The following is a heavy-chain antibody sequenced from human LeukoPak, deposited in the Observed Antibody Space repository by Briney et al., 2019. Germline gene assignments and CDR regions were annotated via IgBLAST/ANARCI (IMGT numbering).Heavy chain of an antibody. CDR1: GFTFRSYW. CDR3: ARDLVNF. J-gene: IGHJ4*02. V-gene: IGHV3-7*04. Sequence: GGSLRPSCAASGFTFRSYWMSWVRQAPGIGLEWVAKIKEDGSEKYYVDSVKGRFTISRDNAKNSLDLQMNSLRAEDTAVYYCARDLVNFWGQGTLVTVSS. CDR2: IKEDGSEK. D-gene: IGHD6-6*01.